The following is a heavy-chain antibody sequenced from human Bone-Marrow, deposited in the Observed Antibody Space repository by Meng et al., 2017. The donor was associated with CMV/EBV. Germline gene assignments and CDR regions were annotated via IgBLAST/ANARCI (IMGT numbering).Heavy chain of an antibody. CDR2: ISWDGGST. D-gene: IGHD3-3*01. CDR3: ARDDFWSGYPRERYYYYYYGMDV. V-gene: IGHV3-43*01. Sequence: GGSLRLSCAASGFTFDDYTMHWVRQAPGKGLEWVSLISWDGGSTYYADSVKGRFTISRDNSKNTLYLQMNSLRAEDTAVYYCARDDFWSGYPRERYYYYYYGMDVWGQGNTVNFSS. J-gene: IGHJ6*02. CDR1: GFTFDDYT.